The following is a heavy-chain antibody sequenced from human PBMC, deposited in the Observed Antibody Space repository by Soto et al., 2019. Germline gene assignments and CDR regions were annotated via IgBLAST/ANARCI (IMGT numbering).Heavy chain of an antibody. D-gene: IGHD5-18*01. CDR2: IIPIFGTA. J-gene: IGHJ4*02. CDR3: SRRGVAMVTNPFDY. CDR1: GGTFSSYA. V-gene: IGHV1-69*13. Sequence: EASVKVSCTTSGGTFSSYAISWVRQAPGQGLEWMGGIIPIFGTANYAQKFQGRVTITADESTSTAHMELSSLRSEDTAVYYSSRRGVAMVTNPFDYWGQGTMVTVSS.